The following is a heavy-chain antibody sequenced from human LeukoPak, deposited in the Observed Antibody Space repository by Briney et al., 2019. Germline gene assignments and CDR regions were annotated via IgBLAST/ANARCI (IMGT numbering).Heavy chain of an antibody. V-gene: IGHV3-7*01. J-gene: IGHJ4*02. D-gene: IGHD3-10*01. CDR3: ARDTSGASDY. Sequence: PGGSLRLSCGASGFVFRTYALSWVRQAPGKGLEWVANIKQDGSEKYYVDSVKGRFTISRDNAKNSLYLQMNSLRAEDTAVYYCARDTSGASDYWGQGTLVTVSS. CDR1: GFVFRTYA. CDR2: IKQDGSEK.